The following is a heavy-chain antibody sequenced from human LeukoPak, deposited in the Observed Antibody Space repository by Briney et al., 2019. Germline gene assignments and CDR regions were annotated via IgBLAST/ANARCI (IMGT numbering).Heavy chain of an antibody. CDR2: ISGDGGST. J-gene: IGHJ4*02. CDR1: GFTFDDYA. CDR3: ANDKPGIGIDY. Sequence: RGSLRLSCAASGFTFDDYAMHWVRQAPGKGLEWVSLISGDGGSTYYADSVKGRFTISRNNSKNSLYLQMNSLRTEDTALYYCANDKPGIGIDYWGQGTLVTVSS. V-gene: IGHV3-43*02. D-gene: IGHD6-13*01.